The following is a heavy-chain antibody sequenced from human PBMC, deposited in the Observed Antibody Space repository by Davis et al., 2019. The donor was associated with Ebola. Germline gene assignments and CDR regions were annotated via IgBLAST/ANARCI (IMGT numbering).Heavy chain of an antibody. Sequence: SVKVSCKASGGTFSSYAISWVRQAPGQGLEWMGGIIPIFGTANYAQKFQGRVTITADESTSTAYMELSSLRSEDTAVYYCARDAGRTYYYGSGTSWGQGTLVTVSS. CDR1: GGTFSSYA. J-gene: IGHJ5*02. CDR3: ARDAGRTYYYGSGTS. D-gene: IGHD3-10*01. CDR2: IIPIFGTA. V-gene: IGHV1-69*13.